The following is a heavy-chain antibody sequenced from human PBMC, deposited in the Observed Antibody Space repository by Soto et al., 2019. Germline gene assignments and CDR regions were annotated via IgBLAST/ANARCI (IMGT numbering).Heavy chain of an antibody. Sequence: EMQLVESGGGLVQPGGSLRLSCAASGFTLSGHWIHWVRQAPGKGLEWVSRIDINGRGTSYADSVKGRFTISTDNAKNTVYLEMNSLRAEDTAVYYRATVFEFWGQGTLVTVSS. CDR3: ATVFEF. J-gene: IGHJ4*02. CDR1: GFTLSGHW. V-gene: IGHV3-74*01. D-gene: IGHD4-17*01. CDR2: IDINGRGT.